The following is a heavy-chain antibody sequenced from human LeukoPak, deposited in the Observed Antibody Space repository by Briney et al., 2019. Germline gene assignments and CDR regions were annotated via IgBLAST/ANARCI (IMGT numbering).Heavy chain of an antibody. CDR3: ARDGYNSFDS. J-gene: IGHJ4*02. CDR1: GGSISNYY. D-gene: IGHD5-24*01. CDR2: VYYSGST. V-gene: IGHV4-59*01. Sequence: NPSETLSPTCTVSGGSISNYYWSWIRQRPGKGLEWIGYVYYSGSTTYNPPLKSRVTISVDTSKNQFSLKLSSVTAADTAVYYCARDGYNSFDSWGQGTLVTVSS.